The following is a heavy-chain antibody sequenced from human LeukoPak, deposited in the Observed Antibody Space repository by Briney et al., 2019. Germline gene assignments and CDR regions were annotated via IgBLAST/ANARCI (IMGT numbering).Heavy chain of an antibody. CDR2: INHSGST. V-gene: IGHV4-34*01. D-gene: IGHD6-19*01. CDR3: ARWQWLGFDY. CDR1: GGSFSGYY. Sequence: SETLSLTCAVYGGSFSGYYWSWIRQPPGKGLEWIGEINHSGSTNYNPSLKSRVTISVDTSKNQFSLKLSSVTAADTAVYYCARWQWLGFDYWGQGTLVTVSS. J-gene: IGHJ4*02.